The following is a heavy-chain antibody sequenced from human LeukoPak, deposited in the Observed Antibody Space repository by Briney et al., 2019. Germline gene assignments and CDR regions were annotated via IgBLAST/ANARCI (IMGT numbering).Heavy chain of an antibody. D-gene: IGHD4-17*01. V-gene: IGHV4-34*01. CDR2: INHSGST. CDR1: GGSLSGYY. Sequence: SETLSLTCAVYGGSLSGYYWSWIRQPPGKGLEWIGEINHSGSTNYNPSLKSRVTISVDTSKNQFSLKLSSVTAADTAVYYCRRNGDYVSWEVDAFDIWGQGTMVTVSS. J-gene: IGHJ3*02. CDR3: RRNGDYVSWEVDAFDI.